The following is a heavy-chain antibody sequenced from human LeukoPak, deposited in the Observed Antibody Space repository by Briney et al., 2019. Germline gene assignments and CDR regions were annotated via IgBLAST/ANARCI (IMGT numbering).Heavy chain of an antibody. V-gene: IGHV1-8*01. CDR1: GYTFTSYD. J-gene: IGHJ3*02. Sequence: GASVKVSCKASGYTFTSYDINWVRQATGQGLEWMGWMNPNSGNTGYAQKFQGRVTMTRNTSISTAYMELSSLRSEDTAVYYCARVRYGGRVPAYTFDIWGQGTMVTVSS. D-gene: IGHD2-15*01. CDR2: MNPNSGNT. CDR3: ARVRYGGRVPAYTFDI.